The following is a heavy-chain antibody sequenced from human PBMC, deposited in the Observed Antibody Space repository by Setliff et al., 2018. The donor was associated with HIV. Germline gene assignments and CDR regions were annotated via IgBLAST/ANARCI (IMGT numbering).Heavy chain of an antibody. CDR3: ARDVATIGAKFYYPYMDV. Sequence: VSCKTSGYTFTSYALNWVRQAPGQGLEWMGWINTENGNPTYAQGFTGRFVFSLDTSVNTAYLHISSLKPEDAAVYYCARDVATIGAKFYYPYMDVWGKGTTVTVSS. CDR2: INTENGNP. V-gene: IGHV7-4-1*02. CDR1: GYTFTSYA. D-gene: IGHD5-12*01. J-gene: IGHJ6*03.